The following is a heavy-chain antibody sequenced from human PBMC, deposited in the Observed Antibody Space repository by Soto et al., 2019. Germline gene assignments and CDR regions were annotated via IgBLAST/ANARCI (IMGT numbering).Heavy chain of an antibody. D-gene: IGHD4-17*01. J-gene: IGHJ4*02. CDR2: IIAGNSNT. CDR1: GYSLASNA. CDR3: ARDRGDYEGLVPYSFDH. V-gene: IGHV1-3*01. Sequence: ASVKVSCKTSGYSLASNALHWVRQAPGQRLEWVGWIIAGNSNTKYSQNFKGRVTISTDTSSSTAYMELSSLRSEDTAIYYCARDRGDYEGLVPYSFDHWGQGTLVTVSS.